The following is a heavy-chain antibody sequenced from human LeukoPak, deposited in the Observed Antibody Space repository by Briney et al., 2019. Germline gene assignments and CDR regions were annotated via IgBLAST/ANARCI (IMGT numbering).Heavy chain of an antibody. J-gene: IGHJ6*04. CDR3: ARDRDGSGSPSYYYYGMDV. CDR2: IYYSGST. Sequence: SETLSLTCTVSGGSISSYYWSWIRQPPGKGLEWIGCIYYSGSTNYNPSLKSRVTISVDTSKNQFSLKLSSVTAADTAVYYCARDRDGSGSPSYYYYGMDVWGKGTTVTVSS. D-gene: IGHD3-10*01. CDR1: GGSISSYY. V-gene: IGHV4-59*01.